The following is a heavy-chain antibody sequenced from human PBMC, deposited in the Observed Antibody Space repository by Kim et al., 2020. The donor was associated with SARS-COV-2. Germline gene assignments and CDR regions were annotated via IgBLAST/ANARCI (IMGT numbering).Heavy chain of an antibody. D-gene: IGHD4-17*01. CDR2: IIPIFGTA. CDR1: GGTFSSYA. CDR3: ARPRFTTVVEPFDI. V-gene: IGHV1-69*13. J-gene: IGHJ3*02. Sequence: SVKVSCKASGGTFSSYAISWVRQAPGQGLEWMGGIIPIFGTANYAQKFQGRVTITADESTSTAYMELSSLRSEDTAVYYCARPRFTTVVEPFDIWGQGTMVTVSS.